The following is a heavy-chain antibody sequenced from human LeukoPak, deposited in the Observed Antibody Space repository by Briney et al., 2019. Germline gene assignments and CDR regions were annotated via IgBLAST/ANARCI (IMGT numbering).Heavy chain of an antibody. V-gene: IGHV3-30*01. D-gene: IGHD5-18*01. CDR1: GFTFTNAG. Sequence: PGRSLRLSCAASGFTFTNAGIHWVRLAAGKGLEWVSFISHDGTNKYYSDSVDGRFTVSRLNSQNTVHLQMTDLRPDDTATYYCASEDVDTGDFWGQGTQVTVSS. CDR2: ISHDGTNK. J-gene: IGHJ4*02. CDR3: ASEDVDTGDF.